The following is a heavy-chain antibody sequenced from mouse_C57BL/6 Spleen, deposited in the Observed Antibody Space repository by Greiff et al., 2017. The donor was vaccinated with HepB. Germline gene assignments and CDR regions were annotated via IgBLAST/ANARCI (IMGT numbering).Heavy chain of an antibody. J-gene: IGHJ1*03. Sequence: EVKLQESGGGLVQPGGSLSLSCAASGFTFTDYYMSWVRQPPGKALEWLGFIRNKANGYTTEYSASVKGRFTISRDNSQSILYLQMNALRAEDSATYYCARPYYYGSSRYFDVWGTGTTVTVSS. CDR3: ARPYYYGSSRYFDV. CDR1: GFTFTDYY. D-gene: IGHD1-1*01. CDR2: IRNKANGYTT. V-gene: IGHV7-3*01.